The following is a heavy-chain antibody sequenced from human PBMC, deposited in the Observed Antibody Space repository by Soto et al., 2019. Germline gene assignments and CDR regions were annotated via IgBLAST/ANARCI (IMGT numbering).Heavy chain of an antibody. CDR3: AREYLTLAYCGGDCYSKDAFDI. Sequence: EVQLVESGGGLVQPGGSLRLSCAASGFTFSSYSMNWVRQAPGKGLEWVSYISSSSSTTYYADSVKGRFTISRDNAKNSLYLQMNSLRAEDTAVYYCAREYLTLAYCGGDCYSKDAFDIWGQGTMVTVSS. V-gene: IGHV3-48*01. CDR2: ISSSSSTT. CDR1: GFTFSSYS. J-gene: IGHJ3*02. D-gene: IGHD2-21*01.